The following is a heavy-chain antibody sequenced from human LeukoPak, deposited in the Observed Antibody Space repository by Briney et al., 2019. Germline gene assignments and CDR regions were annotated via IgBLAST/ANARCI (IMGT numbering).Heavy chain of an antibody. V-gene: IGHV1-18*01. CDR1: GYTFTSYG. CDR2: INSYNGNT. J-gene: IGHJ4*02. CDR3: ARGWAGTTGTAFDY. D-gene: IGHD1-1*01. Sequence: ASVKVSCKASGYTFTSYGFSWVRQAPGQGLEWMGWINSYNGNTKYAQKVQGRVTMTRDMSTSTVYMELSSLRSEDTAVYYCARGWAGTTGTAFDYWGQGTLVTVSS.